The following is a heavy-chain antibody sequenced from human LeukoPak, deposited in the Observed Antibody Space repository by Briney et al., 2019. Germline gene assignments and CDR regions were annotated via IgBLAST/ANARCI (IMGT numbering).Heavy chain of an antibody. CDR3: ARAYRSSFEY. V-gene: IGHV3-23*01. CDR2: ISDGGVST. D-gene: IGHD3-16*02. CDR1: GFTFSSYA. Sequence: GGSLRLSCAASGFTFSSYAMSWVRQAPGKGLEWVSSISDGGVSTNYADSVKGRFTISRDNAKNSLYLQMNSLRAEDTAVYYCARAYRSSFEYWGQGTLVTVSS. J-gene: IGHJ4*02.